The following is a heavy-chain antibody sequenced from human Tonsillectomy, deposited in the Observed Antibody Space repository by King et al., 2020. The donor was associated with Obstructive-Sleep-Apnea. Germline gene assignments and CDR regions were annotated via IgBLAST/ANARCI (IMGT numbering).Heavy chain of an antibody. CDR3: AKEEATSYYDILTGYLPGWFDP. CDR1: GFTFSSYA. V-gene: IGHV3-23*04. Sequence: VQLVESGGGLVQPGGSLRLSCAASGFTFSSYAMSWVRQAPGKGLEWVSAISGSGGSTYYADSVKGRFTISRDNSKNTLYLQRNSLRAEDTAVYYCAKEEATSYYDILTGYLPGWFDPWGQGTLVTVSS. J-gene: IGHJ5*02. D-gene: IGHD3-9*01. CDR2: ISGSGGST.